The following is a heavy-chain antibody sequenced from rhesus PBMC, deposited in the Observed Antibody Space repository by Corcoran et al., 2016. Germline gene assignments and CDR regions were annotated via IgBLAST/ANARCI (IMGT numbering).Heavy chain of an antibody. V-gene: IGHV3-16*02. Sequence: EVQLVESGGGLVQPGGSLRLSCPASGFSFGNQWMNWVRQAPGKGLEWLGNIKKKAEGGTAAYAESVKGRFIISRDDSKNTLYLQMSSLNTEDTAVYYCTRDVYGVGAMDWWGQGVLVTVSS. CDR3: TRDVYGVGAMDW. CDR2: IKKKAEGGTA. CDR1: GFSFGNQW. D-gene: IGHD3-3*01. J-gene: IGHJ4*01.